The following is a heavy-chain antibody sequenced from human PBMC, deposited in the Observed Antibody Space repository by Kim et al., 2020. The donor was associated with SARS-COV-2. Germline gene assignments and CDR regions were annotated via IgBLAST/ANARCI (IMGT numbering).Heavy chain of an antibody. CDR3: ARVRGRGPFDT. CDR2: VYNTGSA. CDR1: GGSITTNFNY. J-gene: IGHJ5*02. D-gene: IGHD3-10*01. Sequence: SETLSLSCTVSGGSITTNFNYWAWIRQSPGKGLEWIGSVYNTGSASYTPTLESRVALFVDTSSNQFSLRLNSVTTADTAIYYCARVRGRGPFDTWGQG. V-gene: IGHV4-39*01.